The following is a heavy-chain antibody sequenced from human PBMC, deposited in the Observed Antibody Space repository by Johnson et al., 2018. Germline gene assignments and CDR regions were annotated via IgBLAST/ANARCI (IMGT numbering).Heavy chain of an antibody. J-gene: IGHJ3*01. Sequence: VQLVESGADVSKHGESLEISCEAYGYEFSDYWIGWVRQMPGKGLEWMGVIYPDDSDTTYSPSFQGHVTISADRSVSTVFLQWNSLKASDSAMYYCVRRGPPYDSSGYAAFDVWGQGTMVTVSA. CDR3: VRRGPPYDSSGYAAFDV. CDR2: IYPDDSDT. D-gene: IGHD3-22*01. CDR1: GYEFSDYW. V-gene: IGHV5-51*01.